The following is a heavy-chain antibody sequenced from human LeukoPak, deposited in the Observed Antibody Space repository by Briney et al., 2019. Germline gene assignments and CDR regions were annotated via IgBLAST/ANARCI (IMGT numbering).Heavy chain of an antibody. CDR2: IWYDGSNK. D-gene: IGHD3-3*01. J-gene: IGHJ6*03. CDR3: ARESSDFWSGATGQDYMDV. Sequence: GGSLRLSCAASGFTFSSYGMHWVRQAPGKGLEWVAVIWYDGSNKYYADSVKGRFTISRDNSKNTLYLQMNSLRAEDTAVYYCARESSDFWSGATGQDYMDVWGKGTTVTVSS. V-gene: IGHV3-33*01. CDR1: GFTFSSYG.